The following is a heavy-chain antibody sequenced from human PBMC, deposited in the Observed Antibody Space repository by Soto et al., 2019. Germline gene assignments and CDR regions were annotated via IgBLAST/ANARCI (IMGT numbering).Heavy chain of an antibody. CDR2: IFHTGGT. D-gene: IGHD6-25*01. CDR3: ARVFSSGSGWMYYFDF. Sequence: QVQLQESGPGLVKPSETLSLTCTVSSDSIAGENWWSWVRQPPGMGLEWIGEIFHTGGTNYNPSLKGRVTMEVDKSKNPFSLNLISATAADTAVYYCARVFSSGSGWMYYFDFWGQGTLVSVSS. CDR1: SDSIAGENW. V-gene: IGHV4-4*02. J-gene: IGHJ4*02.